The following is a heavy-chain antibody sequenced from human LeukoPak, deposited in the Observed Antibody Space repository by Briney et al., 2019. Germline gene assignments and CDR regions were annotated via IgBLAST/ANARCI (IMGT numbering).Heavy chain of an antibody. CDR2: IYYRGST. D-gene: IGHD3-22*01. V-gene: IGHV4-39*01. Sequence: SETLSLTCTVSGGSISSSNYYWGWIRQPPGKGLEWIGSIYYRGSTYYNPSLKSRVTISVDTSENQFSLKVPSVTAADTAVYYCARTYPYDSSGYFLPPYFDYWGQGTLVTVSS. CDR3: ARTYPYDSSGYFLPPYFDY. J-gene: IGHJ4*02. CDR1: GGSISSSNYY.